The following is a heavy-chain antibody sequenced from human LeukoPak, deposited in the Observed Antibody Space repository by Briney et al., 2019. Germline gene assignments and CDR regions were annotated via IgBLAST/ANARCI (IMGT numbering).Heavy chain of an antibody. CDR2: ISYDGSNK. CDR3: AKSRTHSGYSNYFDY. CDR1: GFTFSSYG. J-gene: IGHJ4*02. D-gene: IGHD3-22*01. V-gene: IGHV3-30*18. Sequence: GGSLRLSCAASGFTFSSYGMHWVRQAPGKGLEWVAVISYDGSNKYYADPVKGRFTISRDNSKNTLYLQMNSLRAEDTAVYYCAKSRTHSGYSNYFDYWGQGTLVTVSS.